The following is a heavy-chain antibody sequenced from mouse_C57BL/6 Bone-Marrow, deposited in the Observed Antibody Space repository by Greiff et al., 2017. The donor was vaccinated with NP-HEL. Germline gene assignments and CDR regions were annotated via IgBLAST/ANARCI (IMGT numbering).Heavy chain of an antibody. J-gene: IGHJ3*01. CDR1: GFTFSSYA. V-gene: IGHV5-4*01. Sequence: EVKLVESGGGLVKPGGSLKLSWAASGFTFSSYAMSWVRQTPEKRLEWVATISDGGSYTYYPDNVKGRFTISRDNAKNNLYLQMSHLKSEDTAMYYCARDTYYYGSSYVFAYWGQGTLVTVSA. CDR3: ARDTYYYGSSYVFAY. D-gene: IGHD1-1*01. CDR2: ISDGGSYT.